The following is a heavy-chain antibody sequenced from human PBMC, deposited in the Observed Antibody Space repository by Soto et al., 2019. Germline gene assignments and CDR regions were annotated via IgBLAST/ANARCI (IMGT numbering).Heavy chain of an antibody. CDR1: GFTVSSNY. CDR2: IYSGGST. CDR3: ARAEHSSGWVDAFDI. V-gene: IGHV3-53*01. J-gene: IGHJ3*02. Sequence: GGSLRLSCAASGFTVSSNYMSWVCQAPGKGLEWVSVIYSGGSTYYADSVKGRFTISRDNSKNTLYLQMNSLRAEDTAVYYRARAEHSSGWVDAFDIWGQGTMVTVSS. D-gene: IGHD6-19*01.